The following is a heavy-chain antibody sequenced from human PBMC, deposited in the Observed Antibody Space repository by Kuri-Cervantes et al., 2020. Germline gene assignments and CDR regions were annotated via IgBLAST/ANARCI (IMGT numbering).Heavy chain of an antibody. Sequence: GGSLRLSCGASGLTFSRYWMSWVRQAPGKGLEWVAVIWYDGSNKYYADSVKGRFTISRDNSKNTLYLQMNSLRAEDTAVYYCARGGYCSGGSCYEIDYWGQGTLVTVSS. J-gene: IGHJ4*02. CDR2: IWYDGSNK. CDR3: ARGGYCSGGSCYEIDY. CDR1: GLTFSRYW. D-gene: IGHD2-15*01. V-gene: IGHV3-33*08.